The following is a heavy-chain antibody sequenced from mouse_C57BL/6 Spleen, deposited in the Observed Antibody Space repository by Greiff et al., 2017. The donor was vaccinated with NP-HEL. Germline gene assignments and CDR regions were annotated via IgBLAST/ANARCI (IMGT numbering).Heavy chain of an antibody. CDR1: GFNIKDDY. J-gene: IGHJ2*01. D-gene: IGHD1-1*01. CDR2: IDPENGDT. Sequence: VQLKESGAELVRPGASVKLSCTASGFNIKDDYMHWVKQRPEQGLEWIGWIDPENGDTEYASKFQGKATITADTSSNTAYLQLSSLTSEDTAVYYCTTWGTVVAHYFDYWGQGTTLTVSS. CDR3: TTWGTVVAHYFDY. V-gene: IGHV14-4*01.